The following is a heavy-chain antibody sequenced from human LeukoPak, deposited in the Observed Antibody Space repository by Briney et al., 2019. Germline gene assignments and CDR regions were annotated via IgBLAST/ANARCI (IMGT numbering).Heavy chain of an antibody. Sequence: GGSLRLSCAASGFTFSSYGMHWVRQAPGKGLEWVAVIWYDGSNKYYADSVKGRFTISRDNSKNTLYLQMNSLRVEDTAVYYCAKSPGTYSYFYAMDVWGQGTTVTVSS. J-gene: IGHJ6*02. CDR3: AKSPGTYSYFYAMDV. CDR2: IWYDGSNK. D-gene: IGHD1-26*01. V-gene: IGHV3-33*03. CDR1: GFTFSSYG.